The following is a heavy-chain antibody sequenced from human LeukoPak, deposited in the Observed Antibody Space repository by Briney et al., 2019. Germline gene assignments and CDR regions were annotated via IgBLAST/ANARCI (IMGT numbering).Heavy chain of an antibody. D-gene: IGHD2-21*01. CDR3: ATILPVNYYMDV. V-gene: IGHV4-59*01. Sequence: TSETLSLTCTVSAGSISSSYRSWIRQPPGKGLESIGYIYYNGHTNYNPSLKSRVTISVDTSKNQFTLKLSSVTAADTAVYYCATILPVNYYMDVWGKGTTVTVSS. CDR2: IYYNGHT. J-gene: IGHJ6*03. CDR1: AGSISSSY.